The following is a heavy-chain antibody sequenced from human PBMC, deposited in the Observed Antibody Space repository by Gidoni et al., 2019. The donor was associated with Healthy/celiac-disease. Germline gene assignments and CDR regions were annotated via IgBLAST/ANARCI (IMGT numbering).Heavy chain of an antibody. Sequence: EVQLLESGGGLVQPGGSLRLSWSASGFTLRSYAMSWVRPAPGTGLEWVSAISGSGGSTYYADSVKGRFTISRDNSKNTLYLQMNSLRAEDTAVYYCAKDRAPVPVGVGIDAFDIWGQGTMVTVSS. D-gene: IGHD2-15*01. V-gene: IGHV3-23*01. CDR2: ISGSGGST. CDR1: GFTLRSYA. J-gene: IGHJ3*02. CDR3: AKDRAPVPVGVGIDAFDI.